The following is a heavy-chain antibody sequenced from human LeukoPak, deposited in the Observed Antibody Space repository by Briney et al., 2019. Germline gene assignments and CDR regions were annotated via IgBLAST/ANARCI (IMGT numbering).Heavy chain of an antibody. V-gene: IGHV6-1*01. Sequence: SQTLSLTCGISGDSVSSNNGAWNWIRQSPSRGLEWVGRTYYRSKWYNDYATSLQGRITISPDTSKNQFSLHLYSVTPEDTAIYYCARDVAISGWYTFDYWGQGILVTVSS. CDR1: GDSVSSNNGA. D-gene: IGHD6-19*01. CDR3: ARDVAISGWYTFDY. J-gene: IGHJ4*02. CDR2: TYYRSKWYN.